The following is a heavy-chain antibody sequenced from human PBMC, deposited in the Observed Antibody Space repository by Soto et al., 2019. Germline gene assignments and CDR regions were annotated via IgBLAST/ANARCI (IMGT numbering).Heavy chain of an antibody. CDR3: ARDEMATKGTDY. D-gene: IGHD5-12*01. J-gene: IGHJ4*02. CDR1: GGSISSGGYY. CDR2: IYYSGST. Sequence: SETLSLTCTVSGGSISSGGYYWSWIRQHPGKGLEWIGYIYYSGSTYYNPSLKSRVTISVDTSKNQFSLKLSSVTAADTAVYYCARDEMATKGTDYWGQGTLVTVSS. V-gene: IGHV4-31*03.